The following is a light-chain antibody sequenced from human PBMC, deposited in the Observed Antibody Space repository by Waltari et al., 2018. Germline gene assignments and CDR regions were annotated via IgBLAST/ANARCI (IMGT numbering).Light chain of an antibody. J-gene: IGKJ1*01. Sequence: IMLTQSPGTLSLSPGERATLACRASQSISRYLAWYQQKPGQATRLLIYGASTRAPGIPDRFSGSGSVTDFSLTISGLVPEDSAVYYCQHHFRLPATFGQGTKVEIK. CDR3: QHHFRLPAT. V-gene: IGKV3-20*01. CDR2: GAS. CDR1: QSISRY.